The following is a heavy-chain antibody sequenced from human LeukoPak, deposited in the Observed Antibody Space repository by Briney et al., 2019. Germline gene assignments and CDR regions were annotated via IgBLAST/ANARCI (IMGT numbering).Heavy chain of an antibody. V-gene: IGHV4-61*01. CDR2: IYYSGST. Sequence: SETLSLTCTVSGGSVSSGSYYWSWVRQPPGKGLEWIGYIYYSGSTNYNPSLKSRVTISVDTSKNQFSLKLSSVTAADTAVYYCARLVVAATSYYYGMAVWGKGTTVTVSS. CDR3: ARLVVAATSYYYGMAV. CDR1: GGSVSSGSYY. D-gene: IGHD2-15*01. J-gene: IGHJ6*04.